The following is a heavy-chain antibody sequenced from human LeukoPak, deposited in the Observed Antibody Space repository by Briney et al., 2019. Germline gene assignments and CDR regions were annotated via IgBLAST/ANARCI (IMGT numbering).Heavy chain of an antibody. V-gene: IGHV4-34*01. CDR1: GGSFSGYY. CDR3: ARKYYYDSSGYSLYYFDY. J-gene: IGHJ4*02. Sequence: SETLSLTCAVYGGSFSGYYWSWIRQPPGKGLEWIGEINHSGSTNYNPSLKSRVTISVDTSKNQFSLKLSSVTAADTAVHYCARKYYYDSSGYSLYYFDYWGQGTLVTVSS. D-gene: IGHD3-22*01. CDR2: INHSGST.